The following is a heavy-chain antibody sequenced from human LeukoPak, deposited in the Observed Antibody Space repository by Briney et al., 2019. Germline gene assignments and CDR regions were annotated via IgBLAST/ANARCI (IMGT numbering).Heavy chain of an antibody. D-gene: IGHD1-26*01. Sequence: GGSLRLSCAASGFTSSSYAMSWVRQAPGKGLEWVSAISGSGGSTYYADSVKGRFTIPRDNSKNTLYLQMNSLRAEDTAVYYCARDRELTAPLRDYYYYYMDVWGKGTTVTVSS. CDR2: ISGSGGST. CDR3: ARDRELTAPLRDYYYYYMDV. CDR1: GFTSSSYA. J-gene: IGHJ6*03. V-gene: IGHV3-23*01.